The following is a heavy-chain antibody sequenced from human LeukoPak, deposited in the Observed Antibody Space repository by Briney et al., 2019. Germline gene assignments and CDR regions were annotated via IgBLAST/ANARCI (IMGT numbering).Heavy chain of an antibody. Sequence: IAYIFNNGGTNLNPSLKSRVTISVDTSKNQFSLKLSSVTSADTAVYYCATSSGFYYGAFDYWGQGTLVTVSS. CDR2: IFNNGGT. J-gene: IGHJ4*02. CDR3: ATSSGFYYGAFDY. D-gene: IGHD3-22*01. V-gene: IGHV4-4*09.